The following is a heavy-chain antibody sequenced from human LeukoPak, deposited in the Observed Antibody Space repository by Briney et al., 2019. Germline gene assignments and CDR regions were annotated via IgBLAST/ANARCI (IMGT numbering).Heavy chain of an antibody. V-gene: IGHV3-11*06. CDR3: ATTPYYYYYGMDV. Sequence: GGALRLSCAASGFTFSDYYMSWIRQAPGKGLEWVSYISSSSSYTNYADSVKGRFTISRDNAKNSLYLQMNSLRAEDTAVYYCATTPYYYYYGMDVWGQGTTVTVSS. J-gene: IGHJ6*02. CDR2: ISSSSSYT. CDR1: GFTFSDYY.